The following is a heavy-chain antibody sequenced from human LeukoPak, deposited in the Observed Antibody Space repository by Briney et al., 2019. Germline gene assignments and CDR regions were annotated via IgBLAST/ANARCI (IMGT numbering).Heavy chain of an antibody. CDR1: GFTFSDYH. J-gene: IGHJ4*02. CDR3: ARRNCSSTRCYVDY. D-gene: IGHD2-2*01. CDR2: LYSGGDT. Sequence: GGSLGLSCAASGFTFSDYHMSWIRQAPGKGLEWVSVLYSGGDTYYADSVKGRFTISRDNSKNTLYLQMNGLRAEDTAVYYCARRNCSSTRCYVDYWGQGTLVTVSS. V-gene: IGHV3-66*04.